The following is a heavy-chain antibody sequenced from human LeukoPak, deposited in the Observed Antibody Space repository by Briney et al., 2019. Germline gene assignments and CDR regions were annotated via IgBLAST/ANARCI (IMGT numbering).Heavy chain of an antibody. D-gene: IGHD6-13*01. CDR3: ARAALAAATHAFDI. J-gene: IGHJ3*02. V-gene: IGHV1-2*02. CDR1: GYTCTGYY. Sequence: GASVKVSCKASGYTCTGYYMHWVRQAPGQGLEWMGWINPNSGGTNYAQKFQGRVTMTRDTSISTAYMELSRLRSDDTAVYYCARAALAAATHAFDIWGQGTMVTVSS. CDR2: INPNSGGT.